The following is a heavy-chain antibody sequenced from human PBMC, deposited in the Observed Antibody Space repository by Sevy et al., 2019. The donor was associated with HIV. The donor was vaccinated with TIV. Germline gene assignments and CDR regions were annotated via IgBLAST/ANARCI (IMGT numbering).Heavy chain of an antibody. CDR2: IYYSGST. Sequence: SETLSLTCTVSGGSISSRSFYWGWIRQPPGKGLEWIGNIYYSGSTHYNPSLKSRVTISVDTSKNQFSLKLTSVTAADTAVYYCAGGAEGYCSSTSCFDYWGQGTLVTVSS. D-gene: IGHD2-2*01. CDR3: AGGAEGYCSSTSCFDY. J-gene: IGHJ4*02. V-gene: IGHV4-39*01. CDR1: GGSISSRSFY.